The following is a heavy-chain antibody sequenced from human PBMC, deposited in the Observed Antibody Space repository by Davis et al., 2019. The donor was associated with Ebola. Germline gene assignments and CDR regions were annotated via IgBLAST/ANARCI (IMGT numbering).Heavy chain of an antibody. CDR1: GLIFSSYA. J-gene: IGHJ4*02. D-gene: IGHD1-26*01. CDR2: IGGTGGST. Sequence: GESLKISCAASGLIFSSYAMSWVRQAPGKGLEWVSVIGGTGGSTYYADSLRGRFTIPRDNSKNTLYLQIHSLTAEDTAVYYCAKGTGATPAYHFDLWGQGTLVTVSS. CDR3: AKGTGATPAYHFDL. V-gene: IGHV3-23*01.